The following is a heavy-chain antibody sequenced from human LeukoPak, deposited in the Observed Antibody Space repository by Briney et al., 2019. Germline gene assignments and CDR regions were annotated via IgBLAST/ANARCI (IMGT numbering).Heavy chain of an antibody. J-gene: IGHJ4*02. V-gene: IGHV4-34*01. CDR3: ARRYYYNLGSFPFDF. CDR1: GGTFSGYF. CDR2: IHNSGTT. D-gene: IGHD3-10*01. Sequence: SETLSLTCAVSGGTFSGYFWSWIRQSSGKGLEWIGEIHNSGTTNYNPSLNSRVTISEDTSKNQFYLNLSSVTAADTAVYYCARRYYYNLGSFPFDFWGQGTLVTVSS.